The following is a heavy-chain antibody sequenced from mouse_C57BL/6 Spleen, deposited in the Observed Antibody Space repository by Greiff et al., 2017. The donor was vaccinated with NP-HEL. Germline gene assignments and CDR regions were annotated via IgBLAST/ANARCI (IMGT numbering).Heavy chain of an antibody. J-gene: IGHJ1*03. Sequence: QVQLKQPGAELVKPGASVKLSCKASGYTFTSYWMHWVKQRPGQGLEWIGMIHPNSGSTNYNEKFKSKATLTVDKSSSTAYMQLSSLTSEDSAVYYCARRLNYYGSRENWYFDVWGTGTTVTVSS. CDR1: GYTFTSYW. V-gene: IGHV1-64*01. CDR3: ARRLNYYGSRENWYFDV. D-gene: IGHD1-1*01. CDR2: IHPNSGST.